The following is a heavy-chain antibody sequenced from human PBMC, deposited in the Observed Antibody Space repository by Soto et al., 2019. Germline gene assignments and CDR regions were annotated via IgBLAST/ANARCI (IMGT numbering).Heavy chain of an antibody. CDR3: ARVYQQLCFDY. Sequence: EVQLVESGGGLVKPGGSLRLSCAASGFTFSSYSMNWVRQAPGKGLEWVSSISSSSSYIYYADSVKGRFTISRDNAKNSLYRQMNSLRAENTAVYYCARVYQQLCFDYWGQGTLVTVSS. J-gene: IGHJ4*02. CDR1: GFTFSSYS. D-gene: IGHD2-2*01. CDR2: ISSSSSYI. V-gene: IGHV3-21*01.